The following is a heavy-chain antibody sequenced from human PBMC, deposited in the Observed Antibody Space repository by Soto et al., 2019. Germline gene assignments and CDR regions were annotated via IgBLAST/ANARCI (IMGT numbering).Heavy chain of an antibody. CDR3: ARGSTGYSSSWYRY. Sequence: SDTLSLTCTFDCRSICSYYWSWISQPPGKGLEWIGYIYYSGSTNYNPSLKSRVTISVDTSKNQFSLKLSSVTAADTAVYYCARGSTGYSSSWYRYWGQGTLVTVS. D-gene: IGHD6-13*01. J-gene: IGHJ4*02. CDR2: IYYSGST. V-gene: IGHV4-59*08. CDR1: CRSICSYY.